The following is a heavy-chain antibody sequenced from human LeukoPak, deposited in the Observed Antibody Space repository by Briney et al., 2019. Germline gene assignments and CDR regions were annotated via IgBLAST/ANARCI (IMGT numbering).Heavy chain of an antibody. CDR3: ARHKYSSGWYPLWFDP. J-gene: IGHJ5*02. Sequence: SETLSLTCAVYGGSFSGYYWSWIRQPPGKGLEWIGEINHSGSTNYNPSLKSRVTISIDTSKNQISLKLSSVTAADTAVYYCARHKYSSGWYPLWFDPWGLGTQVTVSS. D-gene: IGHD6-19*01. CDR1: GGSFSGYY. CDR2: INHSGST. V-gene: IGHV4-34*01.